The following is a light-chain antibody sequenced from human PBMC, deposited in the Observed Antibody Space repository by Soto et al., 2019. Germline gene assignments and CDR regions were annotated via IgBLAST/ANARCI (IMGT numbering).Light chain of an antibody. Sequence: DIVLTQSPATLSLSPEERATLSCRARQSVSSYLAWYQQTPGQAPRLLIYDASSRATGIPARFSGSGSGTDFTLTISSLEPEEFAVYYCQQRSNWLTFGGGTKVEIK. J-gene: IGKJ4*01. CDR3: QQRSNWLT. V-gene: IGKV3-11*01. CDR1: QSVSSY. CDR2: DAS.